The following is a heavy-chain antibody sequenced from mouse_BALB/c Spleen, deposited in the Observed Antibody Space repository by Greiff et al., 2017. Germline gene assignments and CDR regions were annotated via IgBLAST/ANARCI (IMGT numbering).Heavy chain of an antibody. J-gene: IGHJ2*01. D-gene: IGHD2-14*01. Sequence: DVKLVESGGGLVKPGGSLKLSCAASGFTFSSYAMSWVRQTPEKRLEWVATISSGGSYTYYPDSVKGRFTISRDNAKNTLYLQMSSLRSEDTAMYYCARHGEVFDYWGQGTTLTVSS. CDR1: GFTFSSYA. CDR2: ISSGGSYT. V-gene: IGHV5-9-3*01. CDR3: ARHGEVFDY.